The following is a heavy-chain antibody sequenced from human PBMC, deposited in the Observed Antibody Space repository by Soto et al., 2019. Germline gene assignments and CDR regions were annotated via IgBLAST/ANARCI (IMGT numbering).Heavy chain of an antibody. CDR2: TCYRSTWYN. Sequence: SQTLSLTCAISGDSVSSNSAAWNWIRQSPSRGLEWLGRTCYRSTWYNDYAVSVKSRITINPDTSKNQFSLQLNSVTPEDTAVYYCARLWELLGGLDVWGQGTTVTVSS. V-gene: IGHV6-1*01. J-gene: IGHJ6*02. CDR3: ARLWELLGGLDV. D-gene: IGHD1-26*01. CDR1: GDSVSSNSAA.